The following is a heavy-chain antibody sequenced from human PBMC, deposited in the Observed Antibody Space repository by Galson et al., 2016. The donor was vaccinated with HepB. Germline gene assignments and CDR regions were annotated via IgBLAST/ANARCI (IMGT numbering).Heavy chain of an antibody. V-gene: IGHV3-30-3*01. CDR2: ISNDGSNK. CDR1: GFIFRSYA. D-gene: IGHD3-16*01. Sequence: SLRLSCADSGFIFRSYAMNWVRQAPGKGLEWLAVISNDGSNKYYADSVKGRFTISRDNSKNTLYLQMNSLRAEDKAVYYCARLIASPWNDYYYYGMDVWGKGTTVTVSS. CDR3: ARLIASPWNDYYYYGMDV. J-gene: IGHJ6*04.